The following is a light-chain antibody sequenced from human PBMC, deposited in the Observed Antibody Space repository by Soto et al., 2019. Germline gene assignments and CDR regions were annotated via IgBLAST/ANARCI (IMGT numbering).Light chain of an antibody. CDR1: SSNIGSNY. V-gene: IGLV1-47*01. Sequence: QSVLTQPPSASGTPGQRVTISCSGSSSNIGSNYVYWYQQLPGTDPKLLIYRNNQRPSGVPDRFSGSKSGTSASLAISGLRSEDEADYYCAAWDDSLSGAVFGGGTQLTVL. CDR3: AAWDDSLSGAV. J-gene: IGLJ7*01. CDR2: RNN.